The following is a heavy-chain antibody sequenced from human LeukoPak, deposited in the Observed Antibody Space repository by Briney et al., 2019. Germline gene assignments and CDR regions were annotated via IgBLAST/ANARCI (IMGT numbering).Heavy chain of an antibody. Sequence: GESLKISCKGSGYSFTSYWIGWVRQMPGKGLEWMGIIYPGDSDTRYSPSFQGQVTISADKSISTAYLQWSSLKASDTAMYYWARLDGYSGYDYYFDYWGQGTLVTVSS. CDR3: ARLDGYSGYDYYFDY. V-gene: IGHV5-51*01. D-gene: IGHD5-12*01. CDR1: GYSFTSYW. CDR2: IYPGDSDT. J-gene: IGHJ4*02.